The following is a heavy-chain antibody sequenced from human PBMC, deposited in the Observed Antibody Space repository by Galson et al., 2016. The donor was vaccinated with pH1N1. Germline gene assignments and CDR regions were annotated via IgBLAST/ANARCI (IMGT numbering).Heavy chain of an antibody. J-gene: IGHJ6*03. Sequence: SLRLSCAASGFTFDDYAMHWVRQAPGKGLEWVSGISGNSGSIDYADSVKGRFTISRDNAKNTLYLRMNSLRAEDTAVYYCGKDRGTGAYKDYYYLDVWGKGTTVTVSS. V-gene: IGHV3-9*01. CDR1: GFTFDDYA. CDR2: ISGNSGSI. CDR3: GKDRGTGAYKDYYYLDV. D-gene: IGHD2-21*01.